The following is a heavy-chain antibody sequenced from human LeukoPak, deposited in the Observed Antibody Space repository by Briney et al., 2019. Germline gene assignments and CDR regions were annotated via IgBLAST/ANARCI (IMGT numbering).Heavy chain of an antibody. CDR2: INHSGST. V-gene: IGHV4-34*01. CDR1: GGSVSGYY. Sequence: PSETLSLTCGVYGGSVSGYYWNWIRQPPGKGLEWIGEINHSGSTSYNPSLKSRVTISLDTSKNQFSLKLRSVTAADTAVYYCATDRYYTMNIWGQGTTVTVSS. J-gene: IGHJ6*02. CDR3: ATDRYYTMNI.